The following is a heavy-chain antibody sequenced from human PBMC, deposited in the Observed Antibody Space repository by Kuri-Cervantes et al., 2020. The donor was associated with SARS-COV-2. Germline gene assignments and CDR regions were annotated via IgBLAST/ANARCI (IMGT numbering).Heavy chain of an antibody. CDR1: GFTFSSYA. V-gene: IGHV3-23*01. CDR2: ISGSGGST. Sequence: GGSLRLSCAASGFTFSSYAMSWVRQAPGKGLEWVSAISGSGGSTYYADSVEGRFTISRDNSKNTLYLQMNSLRAEDTAVYYCAKVPVGAVAGTDEYYFDYWGQGTLVTVSS. CDR3: AKVPVGAVAGTDEYYFDY. D-gene: IGHD6-19*01. J-gene: IGHJ4*02.